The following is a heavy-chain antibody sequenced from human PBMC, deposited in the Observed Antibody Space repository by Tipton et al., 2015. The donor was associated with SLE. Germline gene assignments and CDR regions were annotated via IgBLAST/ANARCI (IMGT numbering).Heavy chain of an antibody. CDR2: IIPIFGTA. V-gene: IGHV1-69*01. J-gene: IGHJ4*02. Sequence: QLVQSGAEVKKPGSSVKVSCKASGGTFSSYAISWVRQAPGQGLEWMGGIIPIFGTANYAQKFQGRVTITADESTSSAYMELSSQRSEDPAVYYCATSGSGYYGSGRLTHCDYWGQGPLVTVSS. CDR3: ATSGSGYYGSGRLTHCDY. CDR1: GGTFSSYA. D-gene: IGHD3-10*01.